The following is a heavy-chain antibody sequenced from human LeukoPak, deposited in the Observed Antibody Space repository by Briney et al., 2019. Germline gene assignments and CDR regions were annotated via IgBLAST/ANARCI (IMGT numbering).Heavy chain of an antibody. V-gene: IGHV3-21*01. CDR2: IGTSGSYI. J-gene: IGHJ3*02. D-gene: IGHD5-12*01. CDR1: GFAFSGDN. Sequence: GGSLRLSCAASGFAFSGDNMNWVRQAPGKSLEWVSFIGTSGSYIKYADSVKGRFTISRDNAKNSLYLQMNSLRAEDTAMYFCARDRAIDIRAYDIWGQGTMVTVSS. CDR3: ARDRAIDIRAYDI.